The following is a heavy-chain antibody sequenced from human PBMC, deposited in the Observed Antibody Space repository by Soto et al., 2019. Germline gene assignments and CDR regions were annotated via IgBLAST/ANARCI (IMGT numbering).Heavy chain of an antibody. V-gene: IGHV4-39*01. D-gene: IGHD4-17*01. CDR1: GASISSSNYY. CDR3: ARHGNTVTTGYYYGMDV. CDR2: MYYSGRT. Sequence: SETLSLTCTVSGASISSSNYYWGWIRQPPGRGLAWIGTMYYSGRTYYNPSLKSRVTTSVDTSKNQFSLKLSAVTATDTAVYYCARHGNTVTTGYYYGMDVWGQGTMVTGAS. J-gene: IGHJ6*02.